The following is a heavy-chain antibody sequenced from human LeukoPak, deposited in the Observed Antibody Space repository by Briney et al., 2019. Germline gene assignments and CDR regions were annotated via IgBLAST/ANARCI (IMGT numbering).Heavy chain of an antibody. V-gene: IGHV4-59*01. CDR2: ISYSGST. CDR3: AREGTAGTNLNWFDP. Sequence: SETLSLTCTVSGGSISSYYWSWIRQPPGKGLEWIGYISYSGSTNFNPSLKSRVTISVDTSKNQFSLELSSVTAADTAVYYCAREGTAGTNLNWFDPWGQGTLVTVSS. D-gene: IGHD1-1*01. CDR1: GGSISSYY. J-gene: IGHJ5*02.